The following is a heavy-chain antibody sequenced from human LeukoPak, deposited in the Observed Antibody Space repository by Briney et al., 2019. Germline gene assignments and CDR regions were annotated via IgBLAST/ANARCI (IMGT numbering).Heavy chain of an antibody. CDR1: GYTFTSYY. CDR2: INLSGGST. Sequence: ASVKVSCKASGYTFTSYYMHWVRQAPGQGLEWMGIINLSGGSTTYAQKFQGRVTMTRDTSTSTVYMELSSLRSEDTAVYYCARGIVATISGYWGQGTLVTVSS. J-gene: IGHJ4*02. CDR3: ARGIVATISGY. V-gene: IGHV1-46*01. D-gene: IGHD5-12*01.